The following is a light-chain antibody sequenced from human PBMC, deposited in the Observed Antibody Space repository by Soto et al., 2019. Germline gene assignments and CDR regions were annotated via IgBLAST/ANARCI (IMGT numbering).Light chain of an antibody. J-gene: IGLJ1*01. CDR2: EVN. Sequence: QSALTQPPSASGSPGQSVTISCTGTNSDFAGYNFVSWFQQHPGKAPRLIIYEVNERPSGVPHRFSGSKSGNTASLTISGLQADDEADYYCSSYITSNKLRVFGTGTKLTVL. CDR3: SSYITSNKLRV. V-gene: IGLV2-8*01. CDR1: NSDFAGYNF.